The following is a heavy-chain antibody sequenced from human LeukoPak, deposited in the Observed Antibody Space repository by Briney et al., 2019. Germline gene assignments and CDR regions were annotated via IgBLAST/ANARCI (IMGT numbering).Heavy chain of an antibody. D-gene: IGHD3-3*01. CDR3: ARVPYYDFWSGYWIMDV. CDR1: GGSISSYY. V-gene: IGHV4-4*07. Sequence: SETLSLTCTVSGGSISSYYWSWIRQPAGKGLEWIGRIYTSGSTNYNPSLKGRVTISVDTSKNQFSLKLSSVTAADTAVYYCARVPYYDFWSGYWIMDVWGQGTTVTVSS. CDR2: IYTSGST. J-gene: IGHJ6*02.